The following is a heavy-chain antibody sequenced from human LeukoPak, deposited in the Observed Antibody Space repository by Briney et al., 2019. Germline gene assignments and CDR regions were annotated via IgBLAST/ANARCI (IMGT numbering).Heavy chain of an antibody. CDR2: IYPGDSDT. CDR3: ARQKTYYYGSDAFDI. Sequence: GESLKISCKGSGYSFTSYCIGWVRQMAGKGLEWMGIIYPGDSDTRYSPSFQGQVTFSADKSISTAYLQWSSLKASDTAMYYCARQKTYYYGSDAFDIWGQGTMVTVSS. J-gene: IGHJ3*02. CDR1: GYSFTSYC. V-gene: IGHV5-51*01. D-gene: IGHD3-10*01.